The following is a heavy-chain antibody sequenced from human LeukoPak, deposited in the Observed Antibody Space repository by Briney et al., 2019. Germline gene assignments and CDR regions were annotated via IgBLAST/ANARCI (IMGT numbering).Heavy chain of an antibody. Sequence: PSETLSLTCAVSGYSISSGYYWGWIRQPPGKGLEWIGSIYHSGSTYYSPSLKSRVTISVDTSKNQFSLKLSSVTAADTAVYYCARRVAVAGWYFDLWGRGTLVTVSS. CDR2: IYHSGST. CDR1: GYSISSGYY. CDR3: ARRVAVAGWYFDL. J-gene: IGHJ2*01. V-gene: IGHV4-38-2*01. D-gene: IGHD6-19*01.